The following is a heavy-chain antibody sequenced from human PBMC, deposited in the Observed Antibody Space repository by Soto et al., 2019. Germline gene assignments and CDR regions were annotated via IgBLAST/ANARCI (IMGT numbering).Heavy chain of an antibody. CDR3: ARADYEILTGSYAMDV. J-gene: IGHJ6*02. V-gene: IGHV4-4*07. D-gene: IGHD3-9*01. CDR1: CDSLGNYY. CDR2: VSSSGNT. Sequence: PSETLSVTRTFSCDSLGNYYWFWIRQPVGKGLEWIGRVSSSGNTNVNPTLNSRATMSIDTSKNQFSLRLRSVTAADTAVYYCARADYEILTGSYAMDVWGQGTTVTVSS.